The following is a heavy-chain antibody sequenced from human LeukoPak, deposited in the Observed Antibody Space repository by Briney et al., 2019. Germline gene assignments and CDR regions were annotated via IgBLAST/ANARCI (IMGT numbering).Heavy chain of an antibody. J-gene: IGHJ4*02. D-gene: IGHD3-16*01. CDR1: GFTFSNYW. Sequence: GGSLRLSCAASGFTFSNYWMKWVRQAPGKGLEWVAKIKEDGSEKYYVDSVEGRFTISRDNAKNSMYLEMHSLRAEDTAVYYCARDGMELGEFHYWGQGTLVTVSS. CDR2: IKEDGSEK. V-gene: IGHV3-7*01. CDR3: ARDGMELGEFHY.